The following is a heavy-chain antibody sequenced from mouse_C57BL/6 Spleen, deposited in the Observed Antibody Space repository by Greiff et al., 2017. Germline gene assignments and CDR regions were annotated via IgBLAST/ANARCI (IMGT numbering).Heavy chain of an antibody. D-gene: IGHD1-1*01. J-gene: IGHJ2*01. CDR1: GYAFSSYW. Sequence: QVQLQQSGAELVKPGASVKISCKASGYAFSSYWMNWVKQRPGKGLEWIGQIYPGDGDTNYNGKFKGKATLTADKSSSTAYMQLSSLTSEDSAVXFCASPFGYGSSYGYFDYWGQGTTLTVSS. CDR2: IYPGDGDT. CDR3: ASPFGYGSSYGYFDY. V-gene: IGHV1-80*01.